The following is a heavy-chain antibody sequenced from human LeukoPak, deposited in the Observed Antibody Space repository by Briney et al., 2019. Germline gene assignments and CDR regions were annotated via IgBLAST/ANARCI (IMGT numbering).Heavy chain of an antibody. J-gene: IGHJ4*02. D-gene: IGHD2-15*01. V-gene: IGHV1-18*04. CDR3: ARIPFGYCSGGSCYSGVDY. CDR1: GYTFTSYG. Sequence: GASVKVSCKASGYTFTSYGISWVRRAPGQGLEWMGWISAYNGNTNYAQKLQGRVTMTTDTSTSTAYMELRSLRSDDTAVYYCARIPFGYCSGGSCYSGVDYWGQGTLVTVSS. CDR2: ISAYNGNT.